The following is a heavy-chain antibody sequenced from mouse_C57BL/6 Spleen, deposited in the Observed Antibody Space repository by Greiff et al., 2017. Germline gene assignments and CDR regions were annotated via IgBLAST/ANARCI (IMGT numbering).Heavy chain of an antibody. Sequence: VKLMESGPGLVQPSQSLSITCTVSGFSLTSYGVHWVRQSPGKGLEWLGVIWRGGSTDYNAAFMSRLSITKDNSKSQVFFKMNSLQADDTAIYYCAKTGGNYSYFDYWGQGTTLTVSS. V-gene: IGHV2-5*01. CDR1: GFSLTSYG. D-gene: IGHD1-1*02. CDR3: AKTGGNYSYFDY. J-gene: IGHJ2*01. CDR2: IWRGGST.